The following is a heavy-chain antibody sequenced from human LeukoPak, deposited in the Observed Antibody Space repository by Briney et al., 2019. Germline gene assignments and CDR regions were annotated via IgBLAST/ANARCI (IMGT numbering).Heavy chain of an antibody. D-gene: IGHD1-26*01. CDR1: GGSISSYY. V-gene: IGHV4-59*08. CDR2: FYDSGNT. CDR3: ARGKSRGSHIDY. Sequence: PSETLSLTCTVSGGSISSYYWSWVRQPPGKGLEWIGSFYDSGNTYYNPSLKSRVTISVDTSKNQFSLKVRSVTAADTAVYFCARGKSRGSHIDYWGQGTLVTVSS. J-gene: IGHJ4*02.